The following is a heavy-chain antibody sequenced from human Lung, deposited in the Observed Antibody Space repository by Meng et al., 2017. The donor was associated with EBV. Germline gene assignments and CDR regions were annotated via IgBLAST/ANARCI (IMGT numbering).Heavy chain of an antibody. CDR1: GGSISSSNW. CDR2: IYHSGIT. D-gene: IGHD1-14*01. Sequence: LQEPGPGLVNPSGTLSLTVVVSGGSISSSNWWSWVRQPPGKGLERIGKIYHSGITIYNPSLKSRVTMSVDNSKNQFSLKLNSMTAADTAVYYCARDPTGGEDHQRVWGQGTLVTVSS. J-gene: IGHJ4*02. V-gene: IGHV4-4*02. CDR3: ARDPTGGEDHQRV.